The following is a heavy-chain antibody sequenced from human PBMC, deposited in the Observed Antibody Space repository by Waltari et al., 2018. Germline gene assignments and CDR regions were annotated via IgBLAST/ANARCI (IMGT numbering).Heavy chain of an antibody. CDR2: INHSGST. V-gene: IGHV4-34*01. Sequence: QVQLQQWGAGLLKPSETLSLTCAVYGGSFSGYYWSWIRQPPGKGLEWIGEINHSGSTNYNPSLKSRVTISVDTSKNQFSLKLSSVTAADTAVYYCARGAITIFGVVPYYFDYWGQGTLVTVSS. CDR1: GGSFSGYY. J-gene: IGHJ4*02. CDR3: ARGAITIFGVVPYYFDY. D-gene: IGHD3-3*01.